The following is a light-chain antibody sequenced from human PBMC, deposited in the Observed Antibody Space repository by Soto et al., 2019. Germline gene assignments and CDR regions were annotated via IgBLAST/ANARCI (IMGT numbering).Light chain of an antibody. CDR2: AAS. CDR1: QGISNY. CDR3: QKYNSALWT. Sequence: DIQMTQSPSSLSASVGDRVTITCWASQGISNYLAWYQQKPGKVPKLLIYAASTLQSGVPSRFSGSGSGTDFTLTISSLQPEDVATYYCQKYNSALWTFGQGTKVEIK. J-gene: IGKJ1*01. V-gene: IGKV1-27*01.